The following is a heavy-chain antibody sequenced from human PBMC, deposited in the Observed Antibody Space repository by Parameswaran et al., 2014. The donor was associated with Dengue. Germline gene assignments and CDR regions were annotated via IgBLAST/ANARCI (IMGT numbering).Heavy chain of an antibody. Sequence: VRQAPGKGLEWVSSISSSSSYIYYADSVKGRFTISRDNAKNSLYLQMNSLRAEDTAVYYCARVRYSYGWGYFDYWGLGTTVTVSS. V-gene: IGHV3-21*01. CDR2: ISSSSSYI. J-gene: IGHJ4*02. CDR3: ARVRYSYGWGYFDY. D-gene: IGHD5-18*01.